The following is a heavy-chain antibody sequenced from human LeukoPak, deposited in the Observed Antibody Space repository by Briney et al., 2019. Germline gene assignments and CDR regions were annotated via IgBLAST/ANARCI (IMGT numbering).Heavy chain of an antibody. Sequence: GGSLRLSCAASGFTFSSYWMSWVRQTPGKGLEWVANVNNDAKEKYYVDSVKGRFTVSRDNTRDTLFLQLDSLRVEDTAVYYCARSPSTGTADYWGQGTLVSVSS. D-gene: IGHD1-1*01. CDR3: ARSPSTGTADY. J-gene: IGHJ4*02. V-gene: IGHV3-7*01. CDR2: VNNDAKEK. CDR1: GFTFSSYW.